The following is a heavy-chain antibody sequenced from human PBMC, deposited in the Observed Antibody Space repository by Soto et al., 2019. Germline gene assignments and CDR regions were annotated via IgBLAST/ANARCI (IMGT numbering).Heavy chain of an antibody. CDR2: IIPIFGTA. D-gene: IGHD2-2*01. J-gene: IGHJ4*02. CDR3: ARLGYCTSTSCSDY. V-gene: IGHV1-69*06. Sequence: QVQLVQSGAEVKKPGSSVKVSCKASGGTFSSYAISWVRQAPGQGLEWVGGIIPIFGTANYAQKFQGIVTITADKSTSTSYMELSSLRSEDTAVYYCARLGYCTSTSCSDYWGQGTLVTVSS. CDR1: GGTFSSYA.